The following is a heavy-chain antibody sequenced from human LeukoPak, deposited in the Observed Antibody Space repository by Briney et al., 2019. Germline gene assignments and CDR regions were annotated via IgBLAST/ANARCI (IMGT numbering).Heavy chain of an antibody. CDR3: ARDRGQALYYYYYMDV. V-gene: IGHV4-4*07. D-gene: IGHD3-16*01. CDR1: GGSISSYY. Sequence: SETLSLTCTVPGGSISSYYWSWIRQPAGKGLEWIGRIYTSGSTNYNPSLKSRVTMSVDTSKNQFSLKLSSVTAADTAVYYCARDRGQALYYYYYMDVWGKGTTVTISS. J-gene: IGHJ6*03. CDR2: IYTSGST.